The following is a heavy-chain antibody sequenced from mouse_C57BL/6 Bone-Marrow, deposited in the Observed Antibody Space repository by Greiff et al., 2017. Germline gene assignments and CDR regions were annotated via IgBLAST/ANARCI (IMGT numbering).Heavy chain of an antibody. CDR1: GYTFTSYG. CDR2: IYPRSGNT. Sequence: VQLVESGAELARPGASVKLSCKASGYTFTSYGISWVKQRTGQGLEWIGEIYPRSGNTYYNEKFKGKATLTADKSSSTAYMELRSLTSEDSAVYFCAREDYGSSLYWYFDVWGTGTTVTVSS. J-gene: IGHJ1*03. CDR3: AREDYGSSLYWYFDV. D-gene: IGHD1-1*01. V-gene: IGHV1-81*01.